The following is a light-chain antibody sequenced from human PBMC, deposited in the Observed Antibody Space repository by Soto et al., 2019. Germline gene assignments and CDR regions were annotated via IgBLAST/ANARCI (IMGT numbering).Light chain of an antibody. CDR3: QHYGGSSWT. CDR1: QSVSSIP. CDR2: GAS. J-gene: IGKJ1*01. V-gene: IGKV3-20*01. Sequence: ETVFAHSPGTLSFSPEESSTLFCGTSQSVSSIPVPWYLQTPGQTPRLLVYGASSRATGIPDRFSGSGSGTDFTLTISRLEPEDFAVYYCQHYGGSSWTFGQGTKVDIK.